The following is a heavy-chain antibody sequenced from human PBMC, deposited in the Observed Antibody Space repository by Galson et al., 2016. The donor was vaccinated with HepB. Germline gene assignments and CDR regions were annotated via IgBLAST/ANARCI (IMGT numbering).Heavy chain of an antibody. Sequence: SVKVSCKASGYTFNSYGISWVRRAPGQGLEWMGWISAYNGNTNYAQKLQGRVTMTADTSTSTAYMELRSLRSHDTAVYYCAGASFWSGLDVWGQGTTVTVSS. J-gene: IGHJ6*02. D-gene: IGHD3-3*01. CDR1: GYTFNSYG. CDR2: ISAYNGNT. CDR3: AGASFWSGLDV. V-gene: IGHV1-18*01.